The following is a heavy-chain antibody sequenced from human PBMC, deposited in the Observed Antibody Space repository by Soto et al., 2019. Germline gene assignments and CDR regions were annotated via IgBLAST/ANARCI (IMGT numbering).Heavy chain of an antibody. D-gene: IGHD5-12*01. CDR3: AKDRRGVATMHFDS. CDR2: ISGGGGTT. Sequence: WSLRLSCAASGLTFISYAMTWVRQAPGRGLEWVSGISGGGGTTHYADSVKGRFTISRDNSKNTLYLQMNSLRDEDTAIYYCAKDRRGVATMHFDSWGQGTLVTVSS. J-gene: IGHJ4*02. CDR1: GLTFISYA. V-gene: IGHV3-23*01.